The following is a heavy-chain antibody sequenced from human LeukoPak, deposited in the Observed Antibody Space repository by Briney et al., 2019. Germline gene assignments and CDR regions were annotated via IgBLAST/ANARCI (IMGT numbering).Heavy chain of an antibody. CDR3: AKSPARASPARFDY. J-gene: IGHJ4*02. CDR2: ISGGGDTT. V-gene: IGHV3-23*01. D-gene: IGHD2-2*01. CDR1: GFTFSSYA. Sequence: GGSLRLSCAASGFTFSSYAMSWVRQAPGKGLDWVSAISGGGDTTYYADSVKGRFTISRDNSENTLYLLMNSLRAEDTAIYYCAKSPARASPARFDYWGQGTLVTVSS.